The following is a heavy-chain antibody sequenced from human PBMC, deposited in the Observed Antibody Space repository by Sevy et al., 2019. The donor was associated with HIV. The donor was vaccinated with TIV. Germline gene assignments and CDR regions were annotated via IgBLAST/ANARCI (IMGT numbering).Heavy chain of an antibody. D-gene: IGHD3-10*01. V-gene: IGHV4-59*01. J-gene: IGHJ3*02. CDR2: IDYSGST. CDR3: ARDSGREWRAVGTTPRDAFDI. Sequence: SETLSLTCTVSGGSISSYYWSWIRQPPGKALEWIGYIDYSGSTNYNPSLKSRVTISVDTSKNQFSLKLSSVTAADTAMYCCARDSGREWRAVGTTPRDAFDIWGQGTMVTVSS. CDR1: GGSISSYY.